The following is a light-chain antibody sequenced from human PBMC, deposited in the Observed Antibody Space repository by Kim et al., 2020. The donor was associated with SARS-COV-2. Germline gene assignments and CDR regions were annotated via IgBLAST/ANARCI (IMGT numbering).Light chain of an antibody. V-gene: IGKV1-39*01. CDR2: AAS. CDR3: QQTYITPFT. CDR1: QSISNH. Sequence: AAVGDRVTITCRTSQSISNHLNWYHQKPARAPKLLIYAASTLQGGVPSRFSGSGSETDFTLTISSLQPEDFATYFCQQTYITPFTFGPGTKVDIK. J-gene: IGKJ3*01.